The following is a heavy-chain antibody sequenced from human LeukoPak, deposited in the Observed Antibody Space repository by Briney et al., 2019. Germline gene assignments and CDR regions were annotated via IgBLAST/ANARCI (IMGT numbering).Heavy chain of an antibody. V-gene: IGHV3-30*04. CDR1: GFTFSSYA. Sequence: GGSLRLSCAASGFTFSSYAMHGVRQAPGKGLEWVAVISYDGSNKYYADPVKGRFTISRDNSKNTLYLQMNSLRAEDTAVYYCASSSRRSAKKVYNWFDPWGQGTLVTVSS. CDR3: ASSSRRSAKKVYNWFDP. J-gene: IGHJ5*02. CDR2: ISYDGSNK. D-gene: IGHD6-13*01.